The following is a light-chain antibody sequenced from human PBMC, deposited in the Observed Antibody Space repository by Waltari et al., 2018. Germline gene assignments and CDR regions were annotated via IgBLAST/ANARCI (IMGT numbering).Light chain of an antibody. CDR1: QSVSSDY. V-gene: IGKV3-20*01. J-gene: IGKJ2*01. Sequence: EIVLTQSPGTLSLSPGERATLSCRASQSVSSDYLAWYQQKPGQAPRLLISAASSRATGIPDRFSGSGSGTHFTLTIGRLEPEDFAVYYCQQYSSSLYTFGKGTKVEI. CDR2: AAS. CDR3: QQYSSSLYT.